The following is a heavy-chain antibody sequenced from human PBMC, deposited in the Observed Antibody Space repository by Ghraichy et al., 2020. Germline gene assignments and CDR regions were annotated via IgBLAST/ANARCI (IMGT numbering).Heavy chain of an antibody. J-gene: IGHJ6*02. Sequence: GGSLRLSCAASGFTFSSYWMSLVRQAPGKGLEWVANIKQDGSEKYYVDSVKGRFTISRDNAKNSLYLQRNSLKAEDTAVYYCARGSGDFLYGMDVWGQGTTVTVSS. CDR2: IKQDGSEK. CDR1: GFTFSSYW. D-gene: IGHD4-17*01. CDR3: ARGSGDFLYGMDV. V-gene: IGHV3-7*03.